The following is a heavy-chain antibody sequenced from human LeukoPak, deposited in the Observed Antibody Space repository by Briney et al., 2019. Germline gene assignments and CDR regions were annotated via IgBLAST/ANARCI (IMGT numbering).Heavy chain of an antibody. D-gene: IGHD3-3*01. J-gene: IGHJ4*02. CDR1: GGSISSYY. Sequence: PSETLSLTCTVSGGSISSYYWSWIRQPAGKGLEWIGRIYTSGSANYNPSLKSRVTMSVDTSKNQFSLKLSSVTAADTAVYYCARGRTYYDFWSGYPNMYYFDYWGQGTLVTVSS. V-gene: IGHV4-4*07. CDR2: IYTSGSA. CDR3: ARGRTYYDFWSGYPNMYYFDY.